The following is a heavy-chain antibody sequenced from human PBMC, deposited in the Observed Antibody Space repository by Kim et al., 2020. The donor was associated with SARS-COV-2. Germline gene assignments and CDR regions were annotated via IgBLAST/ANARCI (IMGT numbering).Heavy chain of an antibody. CDR2: IYPGDSDT. J-gene: IGHJ3*02. Sequence: GESLKISCKGSGYSFTSYWIGWVRQMPGKGLEWMGIIYPGDSDTRYSPSFQGQVTISADKSISTAYLQWSSLKASDTAMYYCARPATNYYDSSGYYPGAFDIWGQGTMVTVSS. CDR3: ARPATNYYDSSGYYPGAFDI. D-gene: IGHD3-22*01. V-gene: IGHV5-51*01. CDR1: GYSFTSYW.